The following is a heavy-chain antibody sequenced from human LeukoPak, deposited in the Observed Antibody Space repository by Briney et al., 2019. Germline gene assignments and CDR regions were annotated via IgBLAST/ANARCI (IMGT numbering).Heavy chain of an antibody. J-gene: IGHJ4*02. V-gene: IGHV3-23*01. CDR2: ISGTGANT. D-gene: IGHD6-13*01. Sequence: PGGSLRLSCAASGFTFNNYGMSWVRQAPEKGLEWVSAISGTGANTYHADSVKGRFTIARDISKSTLYLQMNSLRAEDTALYYCAKTYSNSWSGPLTQWGQGTLVTVSS. CDR1: GFTFNNYG. CDR3: AKTYSNSWSGPLTQ.